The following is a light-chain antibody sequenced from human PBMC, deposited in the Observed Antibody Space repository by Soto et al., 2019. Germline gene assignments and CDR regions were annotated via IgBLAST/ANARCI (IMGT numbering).Light chain of an antibody. CDR3: QQYGSSGT. J-gene: IGKJ1*01. CDR1: QSVSNNY. CDR2: GAS. V-gene: IGKV3-20*01. Sequence: ELALTQSPGTLSLSLGERATLSCRASQSVSNNYLAWYQQKPGQAPRLLIYGASNRATGIPDRFSGSGAGTDFTLTISRLAPEDFAVYYCQQYGSSGTFGQGTKGYIK.